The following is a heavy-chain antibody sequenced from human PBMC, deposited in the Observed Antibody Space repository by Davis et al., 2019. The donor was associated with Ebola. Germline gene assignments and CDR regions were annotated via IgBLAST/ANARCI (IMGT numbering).Heavy chain of an antibody. V-gene: IGHV4-34*01. J-gene: IGHJ1*01. CDR2: INHSGST. CDR3: ARQYSNAWYPS. Sequence: MPSETLSLTCSVYGGSFSAYYWTWIRQSPGTGLEWIGEINHSGSTNYNPSLKSLVTISVDTSKNQFSLRLSSLTATDTAVYYCARQYSNAWYPSWGQGTLVTVSS. CDR1: GGSFSAYY. D-gene: IGHD2/OR15-2a*01.